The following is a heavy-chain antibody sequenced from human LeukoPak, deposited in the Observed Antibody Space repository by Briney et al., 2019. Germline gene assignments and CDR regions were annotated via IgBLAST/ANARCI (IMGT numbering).Heavy chain of an antibody. CDR2: INHSGST. Sequence: RPSETLSLTCAVYGGSFSGYYWSWIRQPPGKGLEWIGEINHSGSTNYNPSLKSRVTISVDTSKNQFSLKLSSVTAADTAVYYCARGLLRQWLAPRGYYFDYWGQGTLVTVSS. J-gene: IGHJ4*02. V-gene: IGHV4-34*01. D-gene: IGHD6-19*01. CDR3: ARGLLRQWLAPRGYYFDY. CDR1: GGSFSGYY.